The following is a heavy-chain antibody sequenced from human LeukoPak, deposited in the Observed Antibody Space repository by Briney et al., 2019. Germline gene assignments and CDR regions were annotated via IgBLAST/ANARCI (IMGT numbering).Heavy chain of an antibody. CDR2: IYYSGST. Sequence: PSETLSLTCTVSGGSISSSSYYWGWIRQPPGKGLEWIGSIYYSGSTYYNPSLKSRVTISVDTSKNPFSLKLSSVTAADTAVYYCARVGIAVAVFDYWGQGTLVTVSS. CDR3: ARVGIAVAVFDY. J-gene: IGHJ4*02. D-gene: IGHD6-19*01. CDR1: GGSISSSSYY. V-gene: IGHV4-39*07.